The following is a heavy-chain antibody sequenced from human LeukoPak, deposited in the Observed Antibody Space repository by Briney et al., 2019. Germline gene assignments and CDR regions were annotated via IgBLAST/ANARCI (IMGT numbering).Heavy chain of an antibody. CDR1: DGSISNSY. J-gene: IGHJ6*02. D-gene: IGHD6-13*01. CDR3: AGLYSSSWYRNYGMDV. Sequence: SETLSLTCTVPDGSISNSYWNWVRQSPGKGLEWIGYIYSSGSTYYNPSLKSRVTISADTSKNQFSLKLSSVTAADTAVYYCAGLYSSSWYRNYGMDVWGQGTTVTVSS. V-gene: IGHV4-59*06. CDR2: IYSSGST.